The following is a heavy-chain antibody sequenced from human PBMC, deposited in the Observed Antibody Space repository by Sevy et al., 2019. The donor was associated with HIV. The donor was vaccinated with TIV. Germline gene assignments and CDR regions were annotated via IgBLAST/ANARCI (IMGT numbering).Heavy chain of an antibody. Sequence: SETLSLTCSVSGASISSSSYYWGWIRQPPGKGLEWIGSIDYSGSTYYTPALKSRGTISGDASKNQFSLKLRSVTAADTAFYYCARYLSGDFAGGFDSWGQGALVTVSS. J-gene: IGHJ5*01. D-gene: IGHD4-17*01. CDR1: GASISSSSYY. CDR3: ARYLSGDFAGGFDS. V-gene: IGHV4-39*01. CDR2: IDYSGST.